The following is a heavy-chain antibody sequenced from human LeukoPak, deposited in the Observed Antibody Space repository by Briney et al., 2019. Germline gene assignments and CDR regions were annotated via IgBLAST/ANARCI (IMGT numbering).Heavy chain of an antibody. V-gene: IGHV3-66*01. CDR1: GFTVSDNY. Sequence: GGSLRLSCEASGFTVSDNYLSWVRQAPGKGLEWVSVTYSGGNTYYADSVKGRFTISRDNSKNTLYLQMNSLRAEDTAVYYCAKGGIAVAGPEVDYWGQGTLVTVSS. CDR3: AKGGIAVAGPEVDY. D-gene: IGHD6-19*01. CDR2: TYSGGNT. J-gene: IGHJ4*02.